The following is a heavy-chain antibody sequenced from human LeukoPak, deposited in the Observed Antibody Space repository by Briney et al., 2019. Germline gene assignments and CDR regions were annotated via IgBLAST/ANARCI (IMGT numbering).Heavy chain of an antibody. CDR3: AGSPFLYGFRTYFDN. CDR1: GGSFSALH. J-gene: IGHJ4*02. CDR2: IKQMGTH. V-gene: IGHV4-34*01. D-gene: IGHD3-10*01. Sequence: QTMSLTCAVYGGSFSALHWNWIRQSPAKGLEWLAEIKQMGTHRYNRCLQSRVTISGDKPKNQLSLNGKTVTAADTGVYYWAGSPFLYGFRTYFDNWAQGTLVTVSS.